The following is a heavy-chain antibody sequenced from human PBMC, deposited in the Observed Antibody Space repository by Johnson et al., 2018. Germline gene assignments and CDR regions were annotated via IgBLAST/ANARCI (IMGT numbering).Heavy chain of an antibody. CDR3: VKEKSGYYQGDFDY. CDR1: GFSFNTYA. Sequence: VQLVESGRCLVQPGWSLRLACAASGFSFNTYAMNWVRPAPGKGLEWVSGLSGFGGGPSYADSVKGRFTMSRDNSKKTLYLQMTGLRADDTALYYGVKEKSGYYQGDFDYWGLGTLVTVSS. V-gene: IGHV3-23*04. D-gene: IGHD3-22*01. J-gene: IGHJ4*02. CDR2: LSGFGGGP.